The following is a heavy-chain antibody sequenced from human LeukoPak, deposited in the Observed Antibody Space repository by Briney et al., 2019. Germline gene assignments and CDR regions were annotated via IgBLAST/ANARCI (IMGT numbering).Heavy chain of an antibody. CDR2: ISGSGGST. D-gene: IGHD6-13*01. J-gene: IGHJ3*02. Sequence: GGSLRLSCAASGFTFSSYATSWVRQAPGKGLEWVSAISGSGGSTYYADSVKGRFTISRDNSKNTLYLQMNSLRAEDTAVYYCAKGEYSSSHANAFDIWGQGTMVTVSS. CDR3: AKGEYSSSHANAFDI. CDR1: GFTFSSYA. V-gene: IGHV3-23*01.